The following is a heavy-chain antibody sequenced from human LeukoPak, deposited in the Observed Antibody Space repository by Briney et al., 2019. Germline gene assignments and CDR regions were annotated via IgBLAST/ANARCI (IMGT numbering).Heavy chain of an antibody. Sequence: PGGSLRLSCAVSGFTFSSYGMHWVRQAPGKGLEWVSFISYDGSNEYYSDSVKGRFTISRDNSKNTLYLQMNSLRAEDTAVYYCARGGYYDSSGIYDYWGQGTLVTVSS. CDR3: ARGGYYDSSGIYDY. CDR1: GFTFSSYG. D-gene: IGHD3-22*01. CDR2: ISYDGSNE. J-gene: IGHJ4*02. V-gene: IGHV3-30*03.